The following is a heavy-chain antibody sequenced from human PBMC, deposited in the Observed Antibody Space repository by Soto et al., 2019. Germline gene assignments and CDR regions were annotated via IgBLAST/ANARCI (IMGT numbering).Heavy chain of an antibody. CDR2: ISGSSTTI. Sequence: HPGGSLRLSCAASGFTFSSYSMNWVRQAPGKGLEWVSYISGSSTTIYYADSVKGRFTISRDNAKNSLYLQMNSLRAEDTAVYYCARDVYDSSGYCSRLDYWAQGTLVTVSS. CDR3: ARDVYDSSGYCSRLDY. J-gene: IGHJ4*02. CDR1: GFTFSSYS. D-gene: IGHD3-22*01. V-gene: IGHV3-48*01.